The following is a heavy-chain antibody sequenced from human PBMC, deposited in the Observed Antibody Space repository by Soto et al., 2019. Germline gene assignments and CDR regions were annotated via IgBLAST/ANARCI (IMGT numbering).Heavy chain of an antibody. J-gene: IGHJ4*02. V-gene: IGHV3-23*01. CDR1: GFTFSSHA. Sequence: EVQLLESGGGLVQPGGSLRLYCAASGFTFSSHAMSWVRQAPGKVLEWVSGISNSGVDTFYADSVKGRFTVSRDNSKDTLYLQMNSLRVEDTAVYYCAKGRFNFDYWGQGTLVTVSS. CDR2: ISNSGVDT. CDR3: AKGRFNFDY.